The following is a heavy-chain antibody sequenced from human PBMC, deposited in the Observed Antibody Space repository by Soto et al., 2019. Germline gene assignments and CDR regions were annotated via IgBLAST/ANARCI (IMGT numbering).Heavy chain of an antibody. CDR1: GFTFSGYW. Sequence: EVQLVESGGGLVQPGGSLRLSCAASGFTFSGYWMHWVRQAPGKGLVWVSRISSDGSSTSYADSVRGRFTVSRDNAKNTMYLQMNSLRAEDTAVDYYESLSGSFDYWGQGTLVTVSS. CDR3: ESLSGSFDY. J-gene: IGHJ4*02. V-gene: IGHV3-74*01. CDR2: ISSDGSST. D-gene: IGHD2-15*01.